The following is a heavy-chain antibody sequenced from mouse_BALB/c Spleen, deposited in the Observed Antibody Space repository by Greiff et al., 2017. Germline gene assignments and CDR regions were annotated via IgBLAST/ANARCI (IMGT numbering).Heavy chain of an antibody. D-gene: IGHD2-2*01. J-gene: IGHJ4*01. CDR3: ARDGYGAMDY. CDR2: ISSGSSTI. CDR1: GFTFSSFR. Sequence: EVKLVESGGGLVQPGGSRKLSCAASGFTFSSFRMHWVRQAPEKGLEWVAYISSGSSTIYYADTVKGRFTISRDNPKNTLFLQMTSLRSEDTAMYYCARDGYGAMDYWGQGTSVTVSS. V-gene: IGHV5-17*02.